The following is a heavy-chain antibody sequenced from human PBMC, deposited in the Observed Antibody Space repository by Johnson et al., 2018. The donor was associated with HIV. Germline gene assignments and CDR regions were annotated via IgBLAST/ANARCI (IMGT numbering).Heavy chain of an antibody. J-gene: IGHJ3*02. CDR1: GFTFSSYG. V-gene: IGHV3-30*03. CDR2: ISYDGSNK. D-gene: IGHD3-10*01. Sequence: VQLVESGGGVVQPGRSLRLSCAASGFTFSSYGMHWVRQAPGKGLEWVAVISYDGSNKYYADSVQGRSTISRDNSKNTLYLQMNSLRAEDTAVYYCASTGSGSDDAFDIWGQGTMVAVSS. CDR3: ASTGSGSDDAFDI.